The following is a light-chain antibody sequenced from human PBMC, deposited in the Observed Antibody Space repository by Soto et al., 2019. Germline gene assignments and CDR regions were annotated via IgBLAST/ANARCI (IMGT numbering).Light chain of an antibody. CDR2: DVS. CDR3: SSYTSSISVV. J-gene: IGLJ2*01. V-gene: IGLV2-14*01. Sequence: QSALTQPASVSGSPGQSITISCTGTSSDVGGYNYVSWYQQHPGEAPKLMIYDVSNRPSGVSNRFSGSKSGNTASLTISGLQAEDEADYYCSSYTSSISVVFGGGTKVTVL. CDR1: SSDVGGYNY.